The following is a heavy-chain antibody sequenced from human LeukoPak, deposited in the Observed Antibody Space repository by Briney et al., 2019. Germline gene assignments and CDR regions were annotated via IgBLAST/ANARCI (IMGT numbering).Heavy chain of an antibody. CDR3: ATPLSAYYYYGMDV. Sequence: GGSLRLSCAASGFTFDDYAMHWVRQAPGKGLEWVSGISRNSGSIGYADSVKGRFTISRDNSKNTLFLQMNSLRAEDTAVYCCATPLSAYYYYGMDVWGQGTTVTVSS. CDR1: GFTFDDYA. J-gene: IGHJ6*02. V-gene: IGHV3-9*01. CDR2: ISRNSGSI.